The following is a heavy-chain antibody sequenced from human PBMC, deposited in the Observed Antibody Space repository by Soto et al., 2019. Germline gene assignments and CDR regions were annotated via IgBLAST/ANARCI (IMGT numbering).Heavy chain of an antibody. CDR3: AKDGHDSSDGFDV. D-gene: IGHD3-16*01. CDR1: GFTFNTYA. V-gene: IGHV3-23*01. Sequence: EAQLSESGGGLVQPGGSLRLSCAATGFTFNTYAMSWVRQAPGKGLEWVSGIGGSGDSTYYSDSVKGRFTIYRDNSKNNLHLQMSSLRADDTAVYYCAKDGHDSSDGFDVWGQGTMVTVSS. J-gene: IGHJ3*01. CDR2: IGGSGDST.